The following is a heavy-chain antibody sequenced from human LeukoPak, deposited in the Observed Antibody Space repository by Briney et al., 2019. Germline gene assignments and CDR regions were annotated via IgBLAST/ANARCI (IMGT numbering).Heavy chain of an antibody. D-gene: IGHD3-10*01. J-gene: IGHJ6*02. CDR1: GDSVSNCY. CDR3: AGREPNGSERHYGLHL. Sequence: SETLSLTCTVSGDSVSNCYWNWIRQAPGKGLEWIGYIQYSGRTDYSPSLRSRVTISIEKSKILFSLKVSSVTAADTAVYFCAGREPNGSERHYGLHLWGQGTTVTVSS. V-gene: IGHV4-59*08. CDR2: IQYSGRT.